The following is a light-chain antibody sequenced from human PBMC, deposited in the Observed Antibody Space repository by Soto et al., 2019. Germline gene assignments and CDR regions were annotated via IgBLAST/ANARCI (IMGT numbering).Light chain of an antibody. Sequence: EIVLTQSQGTLSLSPGERVTLSCRASQRISSSFLGWYQQKPGQXPRVLIYGASTRATGIPARFSGIVSGTELTLTVSSLQSEDCAVYYGQQYNNWLWTFGQGTKVDIK. J-gene: IGKJ1*01. CDR3: QQYNNWLWT. CDR2: GAS. CDR1: QRISSS. V-gene: IGKV3-15*01.